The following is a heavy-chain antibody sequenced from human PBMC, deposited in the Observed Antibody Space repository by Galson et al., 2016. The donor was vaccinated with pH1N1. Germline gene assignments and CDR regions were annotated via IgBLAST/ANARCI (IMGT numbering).Heavy chain of an antibody. D-gene: IGHD4-17*01. CDR1: GYRFTSYW. J-gene: IGHJ3*02. V-gene: IGHV5-51*03. CDR3: ARQYDFGDYRGDAFDI. CDR2: VNPGGSTI. Sequence: QSGAEVKQAGESLKISCKASGYRFTSYWIAWVRQVSGKGLEWVGAVNPGGSTIRYSPPFQGQVTISSDKSINTAYLQWISLKASDTATYYCARQYDFGDYRGDAFDIWGQGTMVIVSS.